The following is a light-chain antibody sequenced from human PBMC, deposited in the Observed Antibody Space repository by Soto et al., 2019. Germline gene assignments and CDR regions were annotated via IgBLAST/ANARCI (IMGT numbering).Light chain of an antibody. J-gene: IGLJ3*02. CDR2: EVS. V-gene: IGLV2-14*01. CDR3: TSYSRDRVLV. CDR1: SSDIGGYKY. Sequence: QSVLTQPASVSGSLGQSITISCTGTSSDIGGYKYVSWYQQHPGKGPKRIIFEVSNRPSGVSDRFSGSNSGNTASLPISGLQAEDEADYYCTSYSRDRVLVFGGGTKVTDL.